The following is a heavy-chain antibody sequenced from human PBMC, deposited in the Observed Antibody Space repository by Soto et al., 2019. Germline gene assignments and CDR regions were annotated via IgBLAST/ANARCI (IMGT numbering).Heavy chain of an antibody. CDR2: INHSGST. Sequence: SETLSLTCAVYGGSFSGYYWSWIRQPPGKGLEWIGEINHSGSTNYNPSLKSRVTISVDTSKNQFSLKLSSVTAADTAVYYCARGSVYYYYGMDVWGKGTTVTVSS. V-gene: IGHV4-34*01. CDR1: GGSFSGYY. D-gene: IGHD4-17*01. J-gene: IGHJ6*04. CDR3: ARGSVYYYYGMDV.